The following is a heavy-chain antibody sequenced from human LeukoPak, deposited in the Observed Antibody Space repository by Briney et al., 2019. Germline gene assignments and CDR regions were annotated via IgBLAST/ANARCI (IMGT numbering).Heavy chain of an antibody. CDR1: GGSISSSSYY. V-gene: IGHV4-39*07. Sequence: SETLSLTCTVSGGSISSSSYYWGWIRQPPGKGLEWIGSIYYSGSTHYNPSLKSRVTISADTSKNQFSLKVSSVTAADTAVYYCARGPRTFDPWGQGTLVTVSS. CDR3: ARGPRTFDP. J-gene: IGHJ5*02. CDR2: IYYSGST.